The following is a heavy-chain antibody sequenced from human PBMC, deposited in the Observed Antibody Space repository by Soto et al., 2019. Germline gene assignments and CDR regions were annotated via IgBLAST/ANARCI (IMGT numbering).Heavy chain of an antibody. J-gene: IGHJ4*02. V-gene: IGHV4-59*01. CDR2: IYYSGST. CDR3: ARQYSSSWYYFDY. CDR1: GGSISSYY. Sequence: SETLSLTCTVSGGSISSYYWSWIRQPPGKGLEWIGYIYYSGSTNYNPSLKSRVTISVDTSKNQFSLKLSSVTAADTAVYYCARQYSSSWYYFDYWGQGTLVTVSS. D-gene: IGHD6-13*01.